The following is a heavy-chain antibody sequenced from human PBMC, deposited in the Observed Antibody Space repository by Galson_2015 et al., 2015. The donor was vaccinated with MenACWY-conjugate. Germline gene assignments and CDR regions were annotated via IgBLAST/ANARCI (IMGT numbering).Heavy chain of an antibody. CDR1: GGSFSGYY. D-gene: IGHD2-15*01. CDR3: ARGASGGPYGMDV. V-gene: IGHV4-34*01. CDR2: INHSGST. Sequence: SETLSLTCAVYGGSFSGYYWSWIRQPPGKGLEWIGEINHSGSTNYNPSLKSRVTISVDTSKNQFSLMLTSVTAADTAVYYCARGASGGPYGMDVWGQGTTVTVSS. J-gene: IGHJ6*02.